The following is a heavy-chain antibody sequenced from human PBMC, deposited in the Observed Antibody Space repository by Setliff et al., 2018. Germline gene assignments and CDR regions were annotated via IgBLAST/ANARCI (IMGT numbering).Heavy chain of an antibody. D-gene: IGHD3-10*01. J-gene: IGHJ4*02. CDR1: GGSFSTYY. CDR3: AKGGIRGVYYFDY. V-gene: IGHV4-34*01. CDR2: INHSGST. Sequence: ASETLSLTCAVYGGSFSTYYWIWIRQPPGKGLEWIGEINHSGSTNYNPSLKSRVTISRDNSKNTLYLQMNSLRVEDTAVYYCAKGGIRGVYYFDYWGQGTLVTVSS.